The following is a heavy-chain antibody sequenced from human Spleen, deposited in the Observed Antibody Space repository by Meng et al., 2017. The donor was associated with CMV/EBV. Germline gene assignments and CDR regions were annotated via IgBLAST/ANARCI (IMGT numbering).Heavy chain of an antibody. CDR1: GFRFGENS. D-gene: IGHD2/OR15-2a*01. CDR3: AKSSIILPVSPFDT. Sequence: GESLKISCTISGFRFGENSMTWVRQAPGKGLEWVALIRYDGTNKYYADSVKGRFTISRDNSKDTLYLHMTGLRAEDTAVYYCAKSSIILPVSPFDTWGQGTMVTVSS. J-gene: IGHJ3*02. CDR2: IRYDGTNK. V-gene: IGHV3-30*02.